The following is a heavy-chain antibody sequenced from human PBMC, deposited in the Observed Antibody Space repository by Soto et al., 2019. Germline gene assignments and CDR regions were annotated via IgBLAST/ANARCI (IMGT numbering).Heavy chain of an antibody. CDR1: GFTFSSYW. V-gene: IGHV3-7*03. J-gene: IGHJ6*02. D-gene: IGHD6-6*01. CDR2: IKQDGSEK. Sequence: GGALRLSSAASGFTFSSYWMSWFRQAPGKGLEWVANIKQDGSEKYYVDSVKGRFTISRDNAKNSLYLQMNSLRAEDTAVYYCARDSSIAAVYGMDVWGQGTTVTVSS. CDR3: ARDSSIAAVYGMDV.